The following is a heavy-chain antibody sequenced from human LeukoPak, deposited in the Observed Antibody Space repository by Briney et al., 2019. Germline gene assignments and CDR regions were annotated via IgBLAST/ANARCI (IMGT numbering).Heavy chain of an antibody. D-gene: IGHD5-12*01. CDR1: GFSFSSYA. J-gene: IGHJ4*02. CDR3: ATPLVAGRGRFDY. Sequence: GGSLRLSCAASGFSFSSYAMSWVRQAPEKGLEWVSSLTVSGATTWYADSAKGRFTISRDNSQNTLYLQMNSLRAEDTAVYYCATPLVAGRGRFDYWGQGTLVTVSS. CDR2: LTVSGATT. V-gene: IGHV3-23*01.